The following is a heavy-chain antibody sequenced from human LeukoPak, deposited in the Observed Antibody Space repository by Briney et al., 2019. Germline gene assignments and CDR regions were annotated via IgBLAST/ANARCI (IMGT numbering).Heavy chain of an antibody. Sequence: GGSLRLSCAASGFTFSSYWMHWVRQAPGKGLVWVSRINSDGSSTSYADSVKGRFTISRDNAKNTLYLQMNSLRAEDTAVYYCARSRLEDIVVVVAATEFDYWGQGTLVTVSS. V-gene: IGHV3-74*01. D-gene: IGHD2-15*01. J-gene: IGHJ4*02. CDR3: ARSRLEDIVVVVAATEFDY. CDR2: INSDGSST. CDR1: GFTFSSYW.